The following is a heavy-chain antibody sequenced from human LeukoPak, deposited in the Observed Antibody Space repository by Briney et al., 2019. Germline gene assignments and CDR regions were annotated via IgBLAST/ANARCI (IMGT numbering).Heavy chain of an antibody. J-gene: IGHJ4*02. D-gene: IGHD2-2*02. Sequence: ASVKVSWKASGGTFSSYAISWVRQAPGQGLEWMGEIIPIFGTANYAQKFQGRVTITADESTSTAYMELSSLRSEDTAVYYCARVPYCSSTSCYKAYYFDYWGQGTLVTVSS. CDR3: ARVPYCSSTSCYKAYYFDY. CDR1: GGTFSSYA. CDR2: IIPIFGTA. V-gene: IGHV1-69*13.